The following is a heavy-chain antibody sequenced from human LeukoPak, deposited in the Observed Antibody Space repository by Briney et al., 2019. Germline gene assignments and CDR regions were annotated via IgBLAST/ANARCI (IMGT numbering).Heavy chain of an antibody. CDR3: AREVERQGFDY. V-gene: IGHV3-23*01. J-gene: IGHJ4*02. CDR1: GFTFSTYA. Sequence: PGGSLRLSCAASGFTFSTYAMTWVRQAPGKGLEWVSGISTSGDRTYYADSVKGRFTISRDNSKNTLYLQMNSLRAEDTAVYYCAREVERQGFDYWGQGTLVTVSS. D-gene: IGHD1-26*01. CDR2: ISTSGDRT.